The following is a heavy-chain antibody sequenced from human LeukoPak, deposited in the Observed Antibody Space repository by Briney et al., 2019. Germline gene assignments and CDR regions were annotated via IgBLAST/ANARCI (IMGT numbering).Heavy chain of an antibody. CDR1: GFTFSNYA. CDR3: AKLQDFYDNSGYSHFDN. Sequence: GGSLRLSCAASGFTFSNYAMSCVRQAPGKGLEWVSSITGNALNTYQADFIKGRFTISRDDSKNTLYLHLSSLRVEDTAVYYCAKLQDFYDNSGYSHFDNWGQGTLVTVSS. J-gene: IGHJ4*02. CDR2: ITGNALNT. V-gene: IGHV3-23*01. D-gene: IGHD3-22*01.